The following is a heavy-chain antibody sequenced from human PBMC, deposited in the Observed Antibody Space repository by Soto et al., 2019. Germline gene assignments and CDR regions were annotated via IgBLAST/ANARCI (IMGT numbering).Heavy chain of an antibody. Sequence: PSETLSLTCAVSGGSIRSSNWWSWVRQPPGKGLEWIGEIYHSGSTNYNPSLKSRVTISVDKSKNQFSLKLSSVTAADTAVYYCAREGPGDYDFWSGYYTGSYGMDVWGQGTTVA. CDR1: GGSIRSSNW. V-gene: IGHV4-4*02. D-gene: IGHD3-3*01. J-gene: IGHJ6*01. CDR3: AREGPGDYDFWSGYYTGSYGMDV. CDR2: IYHSGST.